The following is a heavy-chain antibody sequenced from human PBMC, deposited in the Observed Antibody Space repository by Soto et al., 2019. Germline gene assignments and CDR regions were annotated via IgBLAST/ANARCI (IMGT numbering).Heavy chain of an antibody. CDR2: ISYDGSNK. CDR3: AKEGYYYDSSDYYYDFDY. J-gene: IGHJ4*01. D-gene: IGHD3-22*01. CDR1: GFTFSSYG. Sequence: QVQLVESGGGVVQPGRSLRLSCAASGFTFSSYGMHWVRQAPGKGLEWVAVISYDGSNKYYADSVKGRFTISRDNSKNTLYLRMNSLRAEDTAVYYCAKEGYYYDSSDYYYDFDYWGHGTLVTVSS. V-gene: IGHV3-30*18.